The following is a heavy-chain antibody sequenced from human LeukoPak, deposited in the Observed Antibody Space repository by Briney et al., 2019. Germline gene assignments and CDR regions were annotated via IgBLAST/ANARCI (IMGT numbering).Heavy chain of an antibody. D-gene: IGHD3-10*01. Sequence: PGGSLRLSCAASGFTFSSYAMTWVRQAPGKGLEWVSGISVSGGSTYYADSVKGRFTISRDNSKNTLYLQMTSLRAEDTAVYYCAKDRGTDPYALDVWGQGTTVTVSS. J-gene: IGHJ6*02. CDR2: ISVSGGST. CDR1: GFTFSSYA. CDR3: AKDRGTDPYALDV. V-gene: IGHV3-23*01.